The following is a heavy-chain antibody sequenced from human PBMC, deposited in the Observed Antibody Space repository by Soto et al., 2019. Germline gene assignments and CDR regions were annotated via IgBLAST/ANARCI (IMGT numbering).Heavy chain of an antibody. V-gene: IGHV5-51*01. CDR3: ARRWLQLREFDY. J-gene: IGHJ4*02. D-gene: IGHD5-12*01. CDR1: GYSFTSYW. Sequence: GESLKISCKASGYSFTSYWIGWVRQMPGKGLEWLGIIYPGDSDTRYSPSFQGQVTISADKSTSTAYLQWSSLKASDTAMYYCARRWLQLREFDYWGQGTLVTVSS. CDR2: IYPGDSDT.